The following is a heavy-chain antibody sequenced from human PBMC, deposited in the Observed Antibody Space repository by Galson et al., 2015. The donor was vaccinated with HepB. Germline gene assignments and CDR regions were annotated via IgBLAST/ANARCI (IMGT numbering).Heavy chain of an antibody. Sequence: SVKVSCKASGYTFTGYYMHWVRQAPGQGLEWMGWINPNSGGTNYAQKFQGWVAMTRDTSISTAYMELSRLRSDDTAVYYCARAAAGTLYYFDYWGQGTLVTVSS. CDR1: GYTFTGYY. CDR3: ARAAAGTLYYFDY. CDR2: INPNSGGT. D-gene: IGHD6-13*01. V-gene: IGHV1-2*04. J-gene: IGHJ4*02.